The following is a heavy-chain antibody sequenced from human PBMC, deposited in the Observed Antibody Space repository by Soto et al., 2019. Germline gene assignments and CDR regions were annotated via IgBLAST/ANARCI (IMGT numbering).Heavy chain of an antibody. CDR2: IYPGKSTN. V-gene: IGHV5-51*01. CDR1: GYTFNNYW. D-gene: IGHD2-2*01. Sequence: EVQLEQSGAEVKKPGESLKISCKGSGYTFNNYWIGWVRQMPGKGLEWIGIIYPGKSTNRYSPSFQGQVTMSADKSLSPAYLQWSSLKASDSAMYHCARRCDPSVAFRYPALDHWGQGTLVTVSS. J-gene: IGHJ4*02. CDR3: ARRCDPSVAFRYPALDH.